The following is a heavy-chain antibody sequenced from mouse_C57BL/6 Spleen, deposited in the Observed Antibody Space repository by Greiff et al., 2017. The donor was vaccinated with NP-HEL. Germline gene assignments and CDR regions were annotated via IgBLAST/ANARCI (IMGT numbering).Heavy chain of an antibody. CDR1: GFTFSDYG. CDR3: ARGSSYYFDY. V-gene: IGHV5-17*01. Sequence: EVKLVESGGGLVKPGGSLKLSCAASGFTFSDYGMHWVRQAPEKGLEWVAYISSGSSTIYYADTVKCRFTISRDNAKNTLFLQMTSLRSEDTAMYYCARGSSYYFDYWGQGTTLTVSS. J-gene: IGHJ2*01. CDR2: ISSGSSTI. D-gene: IGHD1-1*01.